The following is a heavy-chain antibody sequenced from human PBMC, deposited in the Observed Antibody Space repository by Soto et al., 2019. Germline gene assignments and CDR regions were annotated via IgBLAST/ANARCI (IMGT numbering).Heavy chain of an antibody. Sequence: QPGGSLRLSCAASGFTFSSYGMHWVRQAPGKGLEWVAFIWYDGSNKYYADSVKGRFTISRDNSKNTLYLQMNSLRAEDTAVYYCARGEGSSWSFFDYWGQGTLVTVSS. CDR3: ARGEGSSWSFFDY. CDR1: GFTFSSYG. J-gene: IGHJ4*02. CDR2: IWYDGSNK. D-gene: IGHD6-13*01. V-gene: IGHV3-33*01.